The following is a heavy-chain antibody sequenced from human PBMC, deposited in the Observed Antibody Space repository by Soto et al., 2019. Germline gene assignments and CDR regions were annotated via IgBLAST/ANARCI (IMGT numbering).Heavy chain of an antibody. CDR3: ARTRADDYGDYFDY. V-gene: IGHV4-30-2*01. J-gene: IGHJ4*02. Sequence: LSLTFAVSGGSISSGGYSWSWIRQPPGKGLEWIGYIYHSGSTYYNPSLKSRVTISVDRSKNQFSLKLSSVTAADTAVYYCARTRADDYGDYFDYWGQGTLVTVSS. CDR1: GGSISSGGYS. CDR2: IYHSGST. D-gene: IGHD4-17*01.